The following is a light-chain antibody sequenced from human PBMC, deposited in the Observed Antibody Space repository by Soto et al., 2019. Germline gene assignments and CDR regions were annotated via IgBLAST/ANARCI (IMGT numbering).Light chain of an antibody. Sequence: QSALPQPASVSGSAGHSISISCTGSSSDVGIYNYVSWYQQHPGKVPKLIIYEVTSRPSGVPIRFSGSKSGNTASLTISGLQPEEEADYYCSSYTTSSTRVFGTGTKVTAL. CDR1: SSDVGIYNY. CDR3: SSYTTSSTRV. V-gene: IGLV2-14*01. CDR2: EVT. J-gene: IGLJ1*01.